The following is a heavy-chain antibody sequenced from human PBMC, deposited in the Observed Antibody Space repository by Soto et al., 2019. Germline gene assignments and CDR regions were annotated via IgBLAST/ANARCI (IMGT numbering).Heavy chain of an antibody. CDR1: GFTFNDHF. Sequence: EVQLVEFGGGLVQPGGSLRLSCAASGFTFNDHFMDWVRQAPGKGLEWLGRSKNKLTSYTAASVEGRFTVSRGDSGTLGYLQMTGLKSEDTVVYFCASPHRTSSTWSYYWGRGTLVTVSS. CDR3: ASPHRTSSTWSYY. J-gene: IGHJ4*02. CDR2: SKNKLTSYT. V-gene: IGHV3-72*01. D-gene: IGHD6-13*01.